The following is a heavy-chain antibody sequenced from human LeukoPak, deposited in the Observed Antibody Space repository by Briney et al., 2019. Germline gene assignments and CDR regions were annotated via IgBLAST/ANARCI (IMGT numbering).Heavy chain of an antibody. CDR1: GYIFSNYD. CDR3: AREGLDY. V-gene: IGHV1-8*03. CDR2: MNPNSGNI. Sequence: ASVKVSCKASGYIFSNYDINWVRQATGQGLEWMGWMNPNSGNIGYAQKFQRRVTITKNTSINTAYMDLSRLTSEDTAVYYCAREGLDYWGQGTLVTVSS. J-gene: IGHJ4*02.